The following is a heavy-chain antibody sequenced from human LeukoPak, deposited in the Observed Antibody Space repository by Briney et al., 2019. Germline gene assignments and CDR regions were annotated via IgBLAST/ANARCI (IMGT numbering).Heavy chain of an antibody. CDR3: AKGMYDYVWGSYEPAFDY. CDR2: IWYDGSNK. D-gene: IGHD3-16*01. J-gene: IGHJ4*02. CDR1: GFTFSSYG. V-gene: IGHV3-33*06. Sequence: GGSLRLSCAASGFTFSSYGMHWVRQAPGKGLEGVAVIWYDGSNKYYADSVKGRFTISRDNSKNTLYLQMNSLRAEDTAVYYCAKGMYDYVWGSYEPAFDYWGQGTLATVSS.